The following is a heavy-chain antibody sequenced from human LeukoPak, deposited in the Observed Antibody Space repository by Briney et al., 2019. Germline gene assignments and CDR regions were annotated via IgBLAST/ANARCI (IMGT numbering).Heavy chain of an antibody. D-gene: IGHD1-26*01. J-gene: IGHJ4*02. CDR1: GFTFNSYR. CDR2: ISSSSSYI. Sequence: GGSLTLSCAASGFTFNSYRMNWLRQAPGKGLEWVSSISSSSSYIYYADSVKGRFTISRDNAKNSLYLQMNSLRAEDTAVYYCARDSSGSFDYWGQGTLVTVSS. V-gene: IGHV3-21*01. CDR3: ARDSSGSFDY.